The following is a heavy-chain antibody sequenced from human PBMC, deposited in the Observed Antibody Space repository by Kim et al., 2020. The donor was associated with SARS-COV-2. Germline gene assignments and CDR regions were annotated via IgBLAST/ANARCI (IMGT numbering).Heavy chain of an antibody. D-gene: IGHD3-16*01. J-gene: IGHJ2*01. CDR2: INTDGSSI. CDR3: AKVGVDWYFDV. CDR1: GFTFSRTW. Sequence: GGSLRLSCAASGFTFSRTWMYWVRQAPGKGLVWISRINTDGSSITYADSVKGRFTISRDNAKNTLHLQMNTLTAEDTAVYYCAKVGVDWYFDVWGRGTLVTVSS. V-gene: IGHV3-74*01.